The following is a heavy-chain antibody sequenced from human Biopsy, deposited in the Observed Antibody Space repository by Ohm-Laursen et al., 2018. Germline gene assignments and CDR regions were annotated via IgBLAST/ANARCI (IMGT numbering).Heavy chain of an antibody. Sequence: SLRLSCAVPGFTFSTYAMSWVRQAPGKGLEWVSSITSSGASTDFADSVKGRFTISRDNSKNTLYLQMNSLRAEDTAVYYCAKVSPTILSSFDYWGQGTLVTVSS. V-gene: IGHV3-23*01. CDR1: GFTFSTYA. CDR3: AKVSPTILSSFDY. CDR2: ITSSGAST. J-gene: IGHJ4*02. D-gene: IGHD3-9*01.